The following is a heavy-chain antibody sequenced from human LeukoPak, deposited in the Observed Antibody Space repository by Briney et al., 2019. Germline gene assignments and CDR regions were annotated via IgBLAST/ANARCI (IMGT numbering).Heavy chain of an antibody. D-gene: IGHD4-23*01. V-gene: IGHV3-21*01. CDR3: ARAFGNSAFFDY. CDR1: GGSISGSSYY. Sequence: ETLSLTCTVSGGSISGSSYYWGWIRQPPGKGLEWVSSISSSSSYIYYADSVKGRFTISRDNAKNSLYLQMNSLRAEDTAVYYCARAFGNSAFFDYWGQGTLVTVSS. J-gene: IGHJ4*02. CDR2: ISSSSSYI.